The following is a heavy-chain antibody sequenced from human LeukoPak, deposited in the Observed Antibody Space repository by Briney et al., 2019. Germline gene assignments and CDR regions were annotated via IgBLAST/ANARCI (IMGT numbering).Heavy chain of an antibody. Sequence: ASVKVSCKASGYTFIGYYIHWVRQAPGQGLEWMGWINPNSGGTNYAQKFQGRVTMTRDTSISTAYMELSRLRSDDTAVYYCAREKLPVYYFDYWGQGTLVTVSS. CDR1: GYTFIGYY. CDR2: INPNSGGT. CDR3: AREKLPVYYFDY. J-gene: IGHJ4*02. D-gene: IGHD1-26*01. V-gene: IGHV1-2*02.